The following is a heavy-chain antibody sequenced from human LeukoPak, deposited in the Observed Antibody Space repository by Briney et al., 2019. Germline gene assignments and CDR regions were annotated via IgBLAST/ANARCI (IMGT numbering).Heavy chain of an antibody. Sequence: PSETLSLTCTVSGGSISSSSYYWGWIRQPPGKGLEWIGSIYYSGSTYYNPSLKSRVTISVDTSKNQFSLKLSSVTAADTAVYYCANLNDYGDYDDYWGQGTLVTVSS. V-gene: IGHV4-39*07. CDR2: IYYSGST. CDR3: ANLNDYGDYDDY. D-gene: IGHD4-17*01. CDR1: GGSISSSSYY. J-gene: IGHJ4*02.